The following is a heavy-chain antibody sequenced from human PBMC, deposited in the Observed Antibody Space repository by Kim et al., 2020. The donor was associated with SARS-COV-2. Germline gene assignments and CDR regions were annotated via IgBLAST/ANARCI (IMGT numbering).Heavy chain of an antibody. CDR3: ARGVRGYSGYDLRD. D-gene: IGHD5-12*01. V-gene: IGHV1-69*01. Sequence: APKFNGRVTITADESTSTAYMELSSLRSEDTAVYYCARGVRGYSGYDLRDWGQGTLVTVSS. J-gene: IGHJ4*02.